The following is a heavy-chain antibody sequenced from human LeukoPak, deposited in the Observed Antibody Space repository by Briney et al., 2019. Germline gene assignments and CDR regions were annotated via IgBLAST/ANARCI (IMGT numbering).Heavy chain of an antibody. CDR2: ISSSSYI. CDR1: GFSFSSYE. Sequence: PGGSLRLSCAASGFSFSSYEMNWVRQAPGKGLEWVSSISSSSYIYYADSVKGRFTISRDNAKNSLYLQMNSLRAEDTAVYYCATLDYYDANHFDYWGQGTLVTVSS. CDR3: ATLDYYDANHFDY. V-gene: IGHV3-21*01. D-gene: IGHD3-22*01. J-gene: IGHJ4*02.